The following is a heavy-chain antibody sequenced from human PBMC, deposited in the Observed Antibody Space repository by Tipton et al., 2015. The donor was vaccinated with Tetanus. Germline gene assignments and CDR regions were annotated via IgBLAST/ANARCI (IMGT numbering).Heavy chain of an antibody. CDR3: ARSAGSSSVEWFSDL. CDR2: IYPGDSDS. J-gene: IGHJ2*01. CDR1: GYNFGKYW. Sequence: QLVQSGAEVKKPGESLKISCKASGYNFGKYWIGWVRQLPGEGLEWMAMIYPGDSDSRYSPSFQGQVTLSVDKSINTAYLQWSSRAASDTAMYYCARSAGSSSVEWFSDLWGRGTLVTVST. V-gene: IGHV5-51*01.